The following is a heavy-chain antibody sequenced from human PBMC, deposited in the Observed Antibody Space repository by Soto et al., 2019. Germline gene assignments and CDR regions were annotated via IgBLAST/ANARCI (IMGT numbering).Heavy chain of an antibody. V-gene: IGHV4-30-4*01. D-gene: IGHD4-4*01. CDR1: GGSISSGDYY. CDR3: ARHSPVDDYSTYWLDP. Sequence: SETLSLTCTVSGGSISSGDYYWSWIRQPPGKGLEWIGYIYYSGSTYYNPSLKSRVTISVDTSKNQFSLKLSSVTAADTAVYYCARHSPVDDYSTYWLDPWCPEILITVSS. J-gene: IGHJ5*02. CDR2: IYYSGST.